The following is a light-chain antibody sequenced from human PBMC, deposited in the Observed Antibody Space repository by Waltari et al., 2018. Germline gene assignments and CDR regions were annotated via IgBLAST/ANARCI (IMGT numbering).Light chain of an antibody. CDR3: NSRDSSGDHVV. CDR1: SLRNNY. V-gene: IGLV3-19*01. J-gene: IGLJ2*01. Sequence: SSELTQDPAVSVALGQTVRIICQGDSLRNNYAIRYQQKTGPALILVIFAKNSRPSGIPSRFSCSTSRSTASLTITGAQAEDEADYYCNSRDSSGDHVVFGGGTKLTVL. CDR2: AKN.